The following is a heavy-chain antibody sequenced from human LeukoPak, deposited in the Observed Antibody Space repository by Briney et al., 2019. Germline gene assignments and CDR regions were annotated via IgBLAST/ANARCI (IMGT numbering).Heavy chain of an antibody. J-gene: IGHJ4*02. V-gene: IGHV3-15*07. CDR2: IKSKTDGGTT. CDR1: GFTFSNAW. D-gene: IGHD2-2*01. Sequence: GGSLRLSCAASGFTFSNAWMNWVRQAPGKGLEWVGRIKSKTDGGTTDYAAPAKGRFTISRDDSKNTLYLQMNSLKTEDTAVYYCTRRQQGPAGQRFDYWGQGTLVTVSS. CDR3: TRRQQGPAGQRFDY.